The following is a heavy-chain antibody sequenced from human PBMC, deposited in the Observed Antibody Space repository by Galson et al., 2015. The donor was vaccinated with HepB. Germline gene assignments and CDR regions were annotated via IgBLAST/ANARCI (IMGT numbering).Heavy chain of an antibody. CDR3: ARVADADYGDHSHFDY. D-gene: IGHD4-17*01. J-gene: IGHJ4*02. CDR2: ISSSSTYT. V-gene: IGHV3-11*06. CDR1: GFTFSDYY. Sequence: SLRLSCAASGFTFSDYYMSWIRQAPGKGLEWVSYISSSSTYTNYAGSVKGRFTIPRDNAKNSLYLQLNSLRAEDTAVYYCARVADADYGDHSHFDYWGQGTLVTVSS.